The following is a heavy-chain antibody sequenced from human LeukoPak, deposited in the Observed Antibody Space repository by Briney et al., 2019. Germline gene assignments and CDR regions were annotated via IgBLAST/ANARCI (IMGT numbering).Heavy chain of an antibody. CDR2: INPNSGGT. V-gene: IGHV1-2*02. Sequence: GASVKVSCKASGYTFTGYYMHWVRQAPGQGLEWIGSINPNSGGTNYPQKFQGRVTMTRDTSISTAYMEMSSLRSDDTAMYYCAKERSSGWDSFDYWGQGTLVTVSS. J-gene: IGHJ4*02. D-gene: IGHD6-19*01. CDR1: GYTFTGYY. CDR3: AKERSSGWDSFDY.